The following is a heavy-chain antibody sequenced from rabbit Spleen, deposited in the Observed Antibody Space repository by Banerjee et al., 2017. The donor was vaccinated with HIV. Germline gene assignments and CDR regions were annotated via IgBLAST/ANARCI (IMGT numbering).Heavy chain of an antibody. CDR2: IYSGDGST. CDR1: GFSLFNYW. CDR3: ARDTVYAAYSGFGHATLHYFDL. V-gene: IGHV1S40*01. Sequence: QSLEESGGGLVKPGGTLTLTCKASGFSLFNYWMCWVRQAPGKGLDLIGCIYSGDGSTYYASWVNGRFTISKTSSTTVTLRMTSLTGADTATYFCARDTVYAAYSGFGHATLHYFDLWGQGTLVTVS. D-gene: IGHD6-1*01. J-gene: IGHJ4*01.